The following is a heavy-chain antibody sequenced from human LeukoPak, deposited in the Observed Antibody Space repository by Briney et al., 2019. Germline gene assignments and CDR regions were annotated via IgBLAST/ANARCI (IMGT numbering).Heavy chain of an antibody. Sequence: GGSLRLSCTASGFTFGDYAMSWLRQAPGKGLEWVGFIRSKAYGGTTEYAASVKGRFTISRDDSKSIAYLQMNSLKTEDTAVYYCTSSGSDYGMDVWGQGTTVTVSS. CDR1: GFTFGDYA. CDR3: TSSGSDYGMDV. D-gene: IGHD3-10*01. CDR2: IRSKAYGGTT. J-gene: IGHJ6*02. V-gene: IGHV3-49*03.